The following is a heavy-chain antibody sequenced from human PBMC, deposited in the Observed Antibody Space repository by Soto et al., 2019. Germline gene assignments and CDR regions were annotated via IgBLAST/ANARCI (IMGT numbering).Heavy chain of an antibody. J-gene: IGHJ3*02. CDR2: ISSSSSYI. CDR3: ARVGRVAASAFDI. V-gene: IGHV3-21*01. CDR1: GLTFRSYA. D-gene: IGHD2-15*01. Sequence: PGGSMRLSCAASGLTFRSYALTWIRQDPGKGLEWVSSISSSSSYIYYADSVKGRFTISRDNAKNSLYLQMNSLRAEDTAVYYCARVGRVAASAFDIWGQGTMVTVSS.